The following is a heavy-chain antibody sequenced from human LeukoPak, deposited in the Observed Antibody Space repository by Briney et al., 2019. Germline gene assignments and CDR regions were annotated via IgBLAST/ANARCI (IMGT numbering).Heavy chain of an antibody. Sequence: SETLSLTCTVSGGSISSSSYYWGWIRQPPGKGLEWIGSIYYSGSTYYNPSLKSRVTISVDTSKNQFSLKLSSVTAADTAVYYCARRGYCSSTSCYSYYYYYYYMDVWGKGTTVTVSS. V-gene: IGHV4-39*07. CDR2: IYYSGST. D-gene: IGHD2-2*02. J-gene: IGHJ6*03. CDR3: ARRGYCSSTSCYSYYYYYYYMDV. CDR1: GGSISSSSYY.